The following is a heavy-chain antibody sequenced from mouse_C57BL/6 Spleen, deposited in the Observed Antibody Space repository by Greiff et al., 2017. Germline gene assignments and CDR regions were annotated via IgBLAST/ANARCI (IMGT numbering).Heavy chain of an antibody. V-gene: IGHV1-18*01. CDR3: AIGGYYRFAY. CDR1: GYTFTDYN. Sequence: EVKLMESGPELVKPGASVKIPCKASGYTFTDYNMDWVKQSHGKSLEWIGDINPNNGGTIYNQKFKGKATLTVDKSSSTAYMELRSLTSEDTAVYYCAIGGYYRFAYWGQGTLVTVSA. CDR2: INPNNGGT. J-gene: IGHJ3*01. D-gene: IGHD2-3*01.